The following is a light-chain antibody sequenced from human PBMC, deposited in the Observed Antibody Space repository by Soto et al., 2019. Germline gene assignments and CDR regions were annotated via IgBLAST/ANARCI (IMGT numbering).Light chain of an antibody. CDR2: ATS. CDR3: LQHYTYPWT. CDR1: QAIRND. J-gene: IGKJ1*01. V-gene: IGKV1-17*01. Sequence: DIQMTQSPSSLSASVGDSVTITCRASQAIRNDLGWYQQKPGRAPKRLIFATSNLSCWVPSRYRGSGSWTEFTLTINSLQPEDFAAYYCLQHYTYPWTFGQGTKVEIK.